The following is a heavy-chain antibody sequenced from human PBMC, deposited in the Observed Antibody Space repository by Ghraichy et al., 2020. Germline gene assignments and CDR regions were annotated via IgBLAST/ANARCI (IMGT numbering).Heavy chain of an antibody. Sequence: GGSLRLSCAASGFTLSSYTMNWVRQAPGKGLEWVSYITPRSDTIYYADSVKGRFTISRDNAKNSLYLQLNSLRAEDTAVYYCATGNWNWGQGTLVTVSS. D-gene: IGHD1-1*01. V-gene: IGHV3-48*01. CDR1: GFTLSSYT. CDR3: ATGNWN. J-gene: IGHJ4*02. CDR2: ITPRSDTI.